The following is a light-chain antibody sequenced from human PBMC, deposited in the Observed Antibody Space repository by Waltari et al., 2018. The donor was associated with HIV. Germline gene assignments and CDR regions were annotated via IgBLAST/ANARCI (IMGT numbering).Light chain of an antibody. Sequence: QAGLTQPPSVSKALRQTATLTCTGTINTVAPQGAPCLQQHQGHPPKLLSYRNNTRPSGISERLSASRSGDTTSLTITRLQPEDEAYYYCSAWDISLNAWVFGGGTKLTVL. J-gene: IGLJ3*02. CDR1: INTVAPQG. CDR3: SAWDISLNAWV. V-gene: IGLV10-54*01. CDR2: RNN.